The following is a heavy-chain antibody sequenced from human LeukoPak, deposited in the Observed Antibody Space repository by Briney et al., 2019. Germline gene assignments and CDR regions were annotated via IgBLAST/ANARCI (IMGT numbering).Heavy chain of an antibody. CDR2: ISGTST. V-gene: IGHV3-23*01. CDR1: GFTFSSYA. CDR3: AKDRGIAVAGTDFDS. J-gene: IGHJ4*02. Sequence: GGSLRLSCAASGFTFSSYAMSWVRQAPGKGLEWVSSISGTSTYYADSVKGRFTISRDNSKNTLYLQMNSLRAEDMALYYCAKDRGIAVAGTDFDSWGQGTLVTVSS. D-gene: IGHD6-19*01.